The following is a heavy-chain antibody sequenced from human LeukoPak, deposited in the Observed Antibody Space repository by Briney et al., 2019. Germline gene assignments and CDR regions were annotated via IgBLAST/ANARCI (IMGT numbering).Heavy chain of an antibody. CDR3: ARNGPAQMVAFDY. D-gene: IGHD3-10*01. CDR1: GYTFTGSGWY. Sequence: EASVKVSCKASGYTFTGSGWYLYWLRQAPGQGLECVGWIHPNNGATLYAQKFQGRVAMTTDTSISTAYMELSRLRPDDTAMYSWARNGPAQMVAFDYWGQGTWSPSPQ. CDR2: IHPNNGAT. J-gene: IGHJ4*02. V-gene: IGHV1-2*02.